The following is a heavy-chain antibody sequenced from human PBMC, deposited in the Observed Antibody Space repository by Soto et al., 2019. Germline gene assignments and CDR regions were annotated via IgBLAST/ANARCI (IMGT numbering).Heavy chain of an antibody. D-gene: IGHD6-6*01. J-gene: IGHJ1*01. V-gene: IGHV4-59*01. CDR2: IYYTGST. CDR1: GGSISSYY. Sequence: PSETLSLTCTVSGGSISSYYWSWIRQPPGKGLESIGYIYYTGSTNYNPSLKTRVTISVDTSKNQFSLKLSSVTAADTAVYYCANFEYSSSSPQHWGQGTLVTVSS. CDR3: ANFEYSSSSPQH.